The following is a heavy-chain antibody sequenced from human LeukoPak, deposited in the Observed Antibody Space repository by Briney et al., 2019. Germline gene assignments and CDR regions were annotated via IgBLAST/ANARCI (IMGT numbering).Heavy chain of an antibody. D-gene: IGHD2/OR15-2a*01. CDR3: VSFYGAY. Sequence: GGSLRLSCAASGNYWMHWVRQAPGKGLVWVSHINSDGSWTSYADSVKGRFTISKDNAKNTVYLQMNNLRAEDTAVYYCVSFYGAYWGRGTLVTVSS. CDR1: GNYW. J-gene: IGHJ4*02. CDR2: INSDGSWT. V-gene: IGHV3-74*01.